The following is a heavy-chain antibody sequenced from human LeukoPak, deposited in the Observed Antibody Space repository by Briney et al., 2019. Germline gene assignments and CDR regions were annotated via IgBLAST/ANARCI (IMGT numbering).Heavy chain of an antibody. D-gene: IGHD6-13*01. J-gene: IGHJ4*02. CDR3: ARESSSWYVPDY. CDR1: GGSVSSGSYY. CDR2: IYYSGST. V-gene: IGHV4-61*01. Sequence: DPSETLSLTCTVSGGSVSSGSYYWSWIRQPPGKGLVWIGYIYYSGSTNYNPSLKSRVTISVDTSKNQFSLKLSSVTAADTAVYYCARESSSWYVPDYWGQGTLVTVSS.